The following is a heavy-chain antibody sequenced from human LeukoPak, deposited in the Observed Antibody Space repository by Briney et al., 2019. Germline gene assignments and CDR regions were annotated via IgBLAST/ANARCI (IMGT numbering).Heavy chain of an antibody. D-gene: IGHD6-19*01. J-gene: IGHJ4*02. CDR1: GGSISSSNW. CDR3: ARRLQWLIY. Sequence: PSETLSLTCAVSGGSISSSNWWTWVRQPPGKGLEWIGEMYHTGYANYNPSLKSRVATSVDKSKRQFSLNLNPMTAADAAIYYCARRLQWLIYWGQGTLVTVSS. CDR2: MYHTGYA. V-gene: IGHV4-4*02.